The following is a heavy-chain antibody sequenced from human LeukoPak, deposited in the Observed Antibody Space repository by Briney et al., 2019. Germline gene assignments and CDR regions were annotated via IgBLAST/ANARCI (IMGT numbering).Heavy chain of an antibody. CDR2: ISSSSSYI. V-gene: IGHV3-21*01. CDR1: GFTFSSYS. CDR3: ATGPIGEGSGSYFGRIDY. J-gene: IGHJ4*02. Sequence: PGGSLRLSCAASGFTFSSYSMNWVRQAPGKGLEWVSSISSSSSYIYYADSVKGRFTISRDNAKNSLYLQMNSLRAEDTAVYYCATGPIGEGSGSYFGRIDYWGQGALVTVSS. D-gene: IGHD1-26*01.